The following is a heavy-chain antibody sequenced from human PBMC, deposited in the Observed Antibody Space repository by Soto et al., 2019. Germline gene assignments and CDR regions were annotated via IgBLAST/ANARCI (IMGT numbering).Heavy chain of an antibody. CDR3: ARGGGDGYNGISDAFDI. V-gene: IGHV1-8*01. D-gene: IGHD5-12*01. Sequence: SAKVSFKAAGYTFTGYDINWVRQATGQGLEWMGWMNPNSGNTGYAQKFQGRVTMTRNTSISTAYMELSSLRSEDTAVYYCARGGGDGYNGISDAFDIWGQGTMVTVSS. CDR2: MNPNSGNT. CDR1: GYTFTGYD. J-gene: IGHJ3*02.